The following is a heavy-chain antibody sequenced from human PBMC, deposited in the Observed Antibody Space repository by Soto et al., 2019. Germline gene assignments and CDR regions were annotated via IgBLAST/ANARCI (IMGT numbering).Heavy chain of an antibody. D-gene: IGHD1-26*01. CDR1: GGTFSRYA. V-gene: IGHV1-69*01. Sequence: QVQLVQSGAEVKKPGSSVKVSCKASGGTFSRYAISWVRQAPGQGLEWMGGIIPIFGTANYAQKFQGRFTITADEPTSTAYMELSSLRFEDTAVYYCARAIVGPTTTGWLDPWGQGTLVTVSS. CDR3: ARAIVGPTTTGWLDP. J-gene: IGHJ5*02. CDR2: IIPIFGTA.